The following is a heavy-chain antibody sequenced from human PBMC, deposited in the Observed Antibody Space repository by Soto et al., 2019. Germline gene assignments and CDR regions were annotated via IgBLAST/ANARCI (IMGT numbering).Heavy chain of an antibody. CDR2: ITGSGAGT. CDR1: SSYA. J-gene: IGHJ4*02. V-gene: IGHV3-23*01. Sequence: SSYAMTWVRQAPGKGLEYVSSITGSGAGTYYADSVKGRFTISTDNSKNTLYLQLSSLRAEDTAIYFCAKDPNGDYVGAFDSWGQGSLVTVSS. D-gene: IGHD4-17*01. CDR3: AKDPNGDYVGAFDS.